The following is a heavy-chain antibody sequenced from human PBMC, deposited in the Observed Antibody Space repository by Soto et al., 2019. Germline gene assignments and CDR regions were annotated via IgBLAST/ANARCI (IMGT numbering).Heavy chain of an antibody. J-gene: IGHJ4*02. V-gene: IGHV4-59*01. D-gene: IGHD3-10*01. Sequence: QVQLQESGPGLVKPSETLSLTCTVSGGSISSYYWSWIRQPPGKGLEWIGYIYYSGSTNYNPSLKSRVTISVDTSKNQFSLKLSSVTAADTAVYYCAGHVLLWFGELTAFDYWGQGTLVTVSS. CDR2: IYYSGST. CDR3: AGHVLLWFGELTAFDY. CDR1: GGSISSYY.